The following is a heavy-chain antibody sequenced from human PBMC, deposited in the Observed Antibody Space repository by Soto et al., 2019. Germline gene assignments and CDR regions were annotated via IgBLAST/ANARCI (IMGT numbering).Heavy chain of an antibody. CDR2: IWHDGNNK. CDR1: GFTFSSYA. Sequence: GGSLRLSCVASGFTFSSYAMHWVRQGPGKGLEWVAIIWHDGNNKYYADSVRGRFIISRDNSKNRLYLQMNSLRAEDTAVYYCASDLVGASDSYGLDVWGQGTPVTVSS. J-gene: IGHJ6*02. D-gene: IGHD1-26*01. CDR3: ASDLVGASDSYGLDV. V-gene: IGHV3-33*01.